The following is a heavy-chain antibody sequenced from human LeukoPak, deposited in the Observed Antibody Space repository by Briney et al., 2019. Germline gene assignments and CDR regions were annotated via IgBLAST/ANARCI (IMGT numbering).Heavy chain of an antibody. V-gene: IGHV3-7*01. J-gene: IGHJ5*01. CDR1: GIILSSYW. CDR3: AREFRSGYNSRWFDY. Sequence: GGSLRLSCAASGIILSSYWMSWVRQAPGKGLQWVANIKQDGSEKWYVDSVKGRFTISRDNAKNSLYLQMNSLRVEDTAVYYCAREFRSGYNSRWFDYWGQGTLVTVSS. CDR2: IKQDGSEK. D-gene: IGHD6-19*01.